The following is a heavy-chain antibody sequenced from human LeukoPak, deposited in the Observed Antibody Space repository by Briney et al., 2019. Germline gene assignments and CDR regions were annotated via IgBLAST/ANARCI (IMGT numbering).Heavy chain of an antibody. CDR2: LSGSGGGT. V-gene: IGHV3-23*01. CDR1: GITLSNYG. Sequence: GGSLRLSCAVSGITLSNYGMSWVRQAPGKGLEWVAGLSGSGGGTNYADSVQGRFTISRDNPKNTLYLQMNSLRAVDTAVYFCAKRGVVIRVFLVGFHKEAYYFDSWGQGALVTVSS. J-gene: IGHJ4*02. D-gene: IGHD3-10*01. CDR3: AKRGVVIRVFLVGFHKEAYYFDS.